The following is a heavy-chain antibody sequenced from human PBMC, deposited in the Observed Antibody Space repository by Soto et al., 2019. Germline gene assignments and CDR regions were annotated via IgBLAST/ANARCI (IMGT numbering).Heavy chain of an antibody. Sequence: GASVKVSCKASGYTFTSYGISWVQQAPGQGLEWMGWISAYNGNTNYAQKLQGRVTMTTDTSTSTAYMELRSLRSDDTAVYSCARDRLASRDYYYYYGMDVWGQGTTVTVSS. V-gene: IGHV1-18*01. CDR3: ARDRLASRDYYYYYGMDV. CDR1: GYTFTSYG. CDR2: ISAYNGNT. J-gene: IGHJ6*02. D-gene: IGHD6-19*01.